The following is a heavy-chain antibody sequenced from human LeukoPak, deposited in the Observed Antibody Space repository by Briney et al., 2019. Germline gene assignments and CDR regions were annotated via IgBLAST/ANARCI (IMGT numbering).Heavy chain of an antibody. CDR1: GYTFTGYY. D-gene: IGHD3-9*01. CDR2: INPNSGGT. CDR3: ARDGRYYDILTGYYNNHFDY. V-gene: IGHV1-2*02. Sequence: ASVKVSCKASGYTFTGYYMHWVRQAPGQGLEWMGWINPNSGGTNYAQKFQGRVTMTRDTSISTAYMELSRLRSDDTAVYYCARDGRYYDILTGYYNNHFDYWGQGTLVTVSS. J-gene: IGHJ4*02.